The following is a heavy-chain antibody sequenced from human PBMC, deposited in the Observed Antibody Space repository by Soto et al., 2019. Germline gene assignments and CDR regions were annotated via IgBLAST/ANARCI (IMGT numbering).Heavy chain of an antibody. CDR1: GYTFTSYG. V-gene: IGHV1-18*04. CDR3: ARRQQQLVLYYFDY. D-gene: IGHD6-13*01. J-gene: IGHJ4*02. CDR2: ISAYNGNT. Sequence: GASVKVSCKASGYTFTSYGISWVRQAPGQGLEWMGWISAYNGNTNYAQKLQGRVTMTTDTSTSTAYMELRSLRSDDTAVYYCARRQQQLVLYYFDYCGQGTLVTVSS.